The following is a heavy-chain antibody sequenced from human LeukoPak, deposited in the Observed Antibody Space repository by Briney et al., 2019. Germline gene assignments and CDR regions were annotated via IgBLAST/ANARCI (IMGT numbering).Heavy chain of an antibody. Sequence: GGSLGLSCAASGFTFSSYAMSWVRQAPGKGLEWVSAISGSGGSTYYADSVKGRFTISRDNSKNTLYLQMNSLRAEDTAVYYCAKDNDFWSGFGDAFDTWGQGTMVTVSS. D-gene: IGHD3-3*01. V-gene: IGHV3-23*01. J-gene: IGHJ3*02. CDR2: ISGSGGST. CDR3: AKDNDFWSGFGDAFDT. CDR1: GFTFSSYA.